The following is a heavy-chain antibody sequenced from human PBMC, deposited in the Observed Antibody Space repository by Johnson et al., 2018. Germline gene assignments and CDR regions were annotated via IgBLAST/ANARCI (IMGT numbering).Heavy chain of an antibody. CDR1: GFTFSNYA. CDR2: ISSGDGTGI. CDR3: FAGNARSNDAFDM. Sequence: VQLVQSGGGLVQPGGSLRLSCAASGFTFSNYAMHWVRQAPGKRLEYVSGISSGDGTGIFYASSVKGRFTISRDNSKNMLYLQMGSLRAEETAVYYCFAGNARSNDAFDMWGQGTMVIVSS. V-gene: IGHV3-64*01. D-gene: IGHD5-24*01. J-gene: IGHJ3*02.